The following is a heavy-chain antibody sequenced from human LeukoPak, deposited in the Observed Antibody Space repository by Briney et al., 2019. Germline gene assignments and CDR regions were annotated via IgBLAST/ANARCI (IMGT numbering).Heavy chain of an antibody. Sequence: GGSLRLSCAASGFTFSRFWMSWVRQAPGKGLEWVAFIRYDGSNKYYADSVKGRFTISRDNSKNTLYLQMNSLRAEDTAVYYCAKDLQMATITPFDYWGQGTLVTVSS. D-gene: IGHD5-24*01. CDR2: IRYDGSNK. J-gene: IGHJ4*02. CDR1: GFTFSRFW. V-gene: IGHV3-30*02. CDR3: AKDLQMATITPFDY.